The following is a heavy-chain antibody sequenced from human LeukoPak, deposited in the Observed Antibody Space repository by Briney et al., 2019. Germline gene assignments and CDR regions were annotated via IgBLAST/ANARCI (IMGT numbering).Heavy chain of an antibody. CDR1: GGSISGYY. D-gene: IGHD6-13*01. V-gene: IGHV4-59*08. Sequence: SETLSLTCTVSGGSISGYYWSWIRQPPGQGLEWIGYIFYIGSTNYNPTLKSRVTISVDTSENQFSLRLSSVTAADTAVYFCARQASWLPYFDLWGRGTLVAVSS. J-gene: IGHJ2*01. CDR3: ARQASWLPYFDL. CDR2: IFYIGST.